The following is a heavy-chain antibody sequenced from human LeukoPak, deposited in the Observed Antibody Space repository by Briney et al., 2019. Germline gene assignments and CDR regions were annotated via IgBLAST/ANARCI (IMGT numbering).Heavy chain of an antibody. J-gene: IGHJ6*03. Sequence: PGGSVRLSCAASGFTFSSYAMNWVRQAPGRGLEWVSGFSGSGGTTYYADSVKGRFTISRDNSKNTLYLQMNSLRAEDTAVYYCANGNRCTSPNCLGYYYFYMDVWGKGTTVTVSS. CDR2: FSGSGGTT. D-gene: IGHD2-8*01. CDR1: GFTFSSYA. V-gene: IGHV3-23*01. CDR3: ANGNRCTSPNCLGYYYFYMDV.